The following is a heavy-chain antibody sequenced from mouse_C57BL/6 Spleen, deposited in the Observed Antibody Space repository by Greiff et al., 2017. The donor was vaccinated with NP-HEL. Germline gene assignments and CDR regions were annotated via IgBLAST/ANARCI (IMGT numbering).Heavy chain of an antibody. D-gene: IGHD4-1*01. CDR3: VRHAPNSFFDY. Sequence: EVHLVESGGGLVQPKGSLKLSCAASGFSFNTYAMNWVRQAPGKGLEWVARIRSKSNNYATYYADSVKDRFTISRDDSESMLYLQMNNLKTEDTAMYYCVRHAPNSFFDYWGQGTTLTVSS. J-gene: IGHJ2*01. V-gene: IGHV10-1*01. CDR2: IRSKSNNYAT. CDR1: GFSFNTYA.